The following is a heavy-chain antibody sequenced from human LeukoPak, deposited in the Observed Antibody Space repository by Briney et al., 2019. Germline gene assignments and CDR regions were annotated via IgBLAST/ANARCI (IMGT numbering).Heavy chain of an antibody. CDR1: GGSISSYY. J-gene: IGHJ4*02. D-gene: IGHD6-19*01. Sequence: SETLSLTCTVSGGSISSYYWSWIRQPPGKGLEWIGYIYYSGSTNYNPSLKSRVTISVDTSKNQYSLKLSSVTAADTAVYYCARVEKAGYFDYWGQGTLVTVSS. CDR2: IYYSGST. V-gene: IGHV4-59*01. CDR3: ARVEKAGYFDY.